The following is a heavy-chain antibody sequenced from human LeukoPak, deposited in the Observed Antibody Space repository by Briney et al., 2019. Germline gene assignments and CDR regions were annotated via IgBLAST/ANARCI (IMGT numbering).Heavy chain of an antibody. CDR1: GFTFSTYA. CDR3: AREGHGKNYGFDY. V-gene: IGHV3-64*01. D-gene: IGHD3-10*01. Sequence: PGGSLRLSCAASGFTFSTYAMHWVRQAPGNALEYVSDISSSGGTTHYASSVEGRFTISRDNSDNTLYLQMGSLRREDTAVYYCAREGHGKNYGFDYWGQGTLVTVSS. J-gene: IGHJ4*02. CDR2: ISSSGGTT.